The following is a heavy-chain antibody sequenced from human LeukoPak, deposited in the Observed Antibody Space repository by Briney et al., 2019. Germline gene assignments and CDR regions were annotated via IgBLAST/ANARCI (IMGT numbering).Heavy chain of an antibody. CDR1: GFTFSDYA. CDR2: ISASGGST. CDR3: AKEFPIVGATSPAFDI. Sequence: GGSLRLSCAASGFTFSDYAMSWVRQAPGKGLEWVSAISASGGSTYYADSVKGRFTISRDNSKNTLYLQMNSLRAEDTAVYYCAKEFPIVGATSPAFDIWGQGTMVTVSS. D-gene: IGHD1-26*01. J-gene: IGHJ3*02. V-gene: IGHV3-23*01.